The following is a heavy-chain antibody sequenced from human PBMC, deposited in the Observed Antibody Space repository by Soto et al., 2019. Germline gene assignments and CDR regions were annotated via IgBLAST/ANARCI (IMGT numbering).Heavy chain of an antibody. D-gene: IGHD6-13*01. V-gene: IGHV4-38-2*01. J-gene: IGHJ4*02. CDR2: IYHSGRP. CDR3: ARASAGPAGFDY. CDR1: NYSMSNGCY. Sequence: PSETLSLTWAVSNYSMSNGCYWCFFRRPPGKGLEWIGSIYHSGRPYYNPSLRSRATIAVDTSKNQFSLKLTSVTAADTAVYFCARASAGPAGFDYWGQGTLVTVSS.